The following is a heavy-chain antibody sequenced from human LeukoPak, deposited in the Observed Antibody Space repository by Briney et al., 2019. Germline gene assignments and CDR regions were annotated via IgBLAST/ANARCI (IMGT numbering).Heavy chain of an antibody. V-gene: IGHV3-7*05. Sequence: GGSLRLSCAASGFTFSSYWMSWVRQAPGKGLEWVANIKQDGSEKYYVDSVKGRLTTSRDNAKNSLYLHMDSLRAEDTAVYYCARGPPCREYCSLEFYFDYWGQGTLVTVSS. CDR2: IKQDGSEK. D-gene: IGHD2/OR15-2a*01. CDR3: ARGPPCREYCSLEFYFDY. J-gene: IGHJ4*02. CDR1: GFTFSSYW.